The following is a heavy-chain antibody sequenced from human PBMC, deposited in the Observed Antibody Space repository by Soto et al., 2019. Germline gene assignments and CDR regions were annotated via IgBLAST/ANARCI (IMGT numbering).Heavy chain of an antibody. V-gene: IGHV1-18*04. CDR1: GYTFTSYG. J-gene: IGHJ5*02. Sequence: ASVKVSCKASGYTFTSYGISWVRQAPGQGLEWMGWISSYNGNTNYAQKVQGRVTLTTDTSTSTTYTELRSLRSDDTAVYYCARGPRYCSTTTCFSGVTWFDPWGQGTLVTVSS. CDR2: ISSYNGNT. CDR3: ARGPRYCSTTTCFSGVTWFDP. D-gene: IGHD2-2*01.